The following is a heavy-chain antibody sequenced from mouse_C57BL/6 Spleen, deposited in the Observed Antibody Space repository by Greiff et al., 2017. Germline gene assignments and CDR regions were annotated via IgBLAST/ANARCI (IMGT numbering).Heavy chain of an antibody. CDR1: GFSLTSYG. J-gene: IGHJ3*01. Sequence: VQLQQSGPGLVAPSQSLSITCTVSGFSLTSYGVDWVRQSPGKGLEWLGVIWGVGSTNYNSALKSRLSISEDNSKSQVFLKMNSLQTDDTAMYYCASGDDYVLFAYWGQGTLVTVSA. CDR2: IWGVGST. D-gene: IGHD2-4*01. CDR3: ASGDDYVLFAY. V-gene: IGHV2-6*01.